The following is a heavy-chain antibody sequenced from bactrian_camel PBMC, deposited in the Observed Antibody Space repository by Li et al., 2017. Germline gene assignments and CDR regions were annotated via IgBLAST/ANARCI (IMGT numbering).Heavy chain of an antibody. V-gene: IGHV3S28*01. J-gene: IGHJ6*01. Sequence: QLVESGGGSVQAGGSLRLSCVASSYRYSSYCMGWFRQAPGKERGGVAAIYTGGGSTYYADSVKGRFTISQDNAKNTLYLQMNSLKPEDTAMYYCAADFCDRADFGYWGQGTQVTVS. CDR3: AADFCDRADFGY. CDR2: IYTGGGST. CDR1: SYRYSSYC.